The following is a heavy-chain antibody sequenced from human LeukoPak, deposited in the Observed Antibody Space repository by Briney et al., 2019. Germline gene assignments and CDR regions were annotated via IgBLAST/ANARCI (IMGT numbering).Heavy chain of an antibody. V-gene: IGHV4-38-2*02. CDR2: IYHSGST. D-gene: IGHD3-10*01. CDR1: GYSISSGYY. CDR3: ARDSGGAGFDY. J-gene: IGHJ4*02. Sequence: SETLSLTCTVSGYSISSGYYWGWIRPPPGKGLEWIGSIYHSGSTYYNPSLKRRVTISGDTSKNQFSLKLSSVTAADTAVYYCARDSGGAGFDYWGQGTLVTVSS.